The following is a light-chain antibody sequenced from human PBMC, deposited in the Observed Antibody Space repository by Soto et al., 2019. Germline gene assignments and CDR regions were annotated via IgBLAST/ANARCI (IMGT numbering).Light chain of an antibody. V-gene: IGKV1-39*01. CDR3: QQSYATPHT. CDR1: QSISTH. J-gene: IGKJ2*01. Sequence: EIQMTQSPSSLSASVGDRATITCRASQSISTHLNWYLHKPGKAPKVLIYAASSLQTGVPSRFSGSGSGTEFTLTIRSVQPEDSATYYCQQSYATPHTFGQGTKLEI. CDR2: AAS.